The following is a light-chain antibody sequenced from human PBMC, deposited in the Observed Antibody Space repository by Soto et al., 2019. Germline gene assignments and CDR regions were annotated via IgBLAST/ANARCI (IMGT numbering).Light chain of an antibody. V-gene: IGLV1-40*01. Sequence: QSVLTQPPSVSGAPGQRVTISCTGSSPNIGAGYDVHWYQQLPGTAPKLVIYGNNNRPSGVPDRFSGSKSGTSASLAITGLQAEDEADYYCCSFADSSTSYVFGTGTKLTVL. CDR1: SPNIGAGYD. CDR3: CSFADSSTSYV. CDR2: GNN. J-gene: IGLJ1*01.